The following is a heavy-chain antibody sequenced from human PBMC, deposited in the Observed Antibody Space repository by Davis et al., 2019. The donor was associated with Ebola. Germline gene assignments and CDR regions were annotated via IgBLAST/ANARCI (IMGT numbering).Heavy chain of an antibody. V-gene: IGHV5-51*01. CDR1: DNTFTNYW. Sequence: GESLKISCKGSDNTFTNYWIGWVRQMPGKGLEWMGITFPGDSETRYSPSLQGQVAISVDKSSNTAYLQWSSLKVSDTAIYYCARRLRYLDYYGLDVWGQGTTVTVSS. CDR2: TFPGDSET. J-gene: IGHJ6*02. CDR3: ARRLRYLDYYGLDV. D-gene: IGHD3-9*01.